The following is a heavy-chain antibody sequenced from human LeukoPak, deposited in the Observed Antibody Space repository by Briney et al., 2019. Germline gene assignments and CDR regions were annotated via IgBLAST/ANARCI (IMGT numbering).Heavy chain of an antibody. CDR2: IYYSGNT. D-gene: IGHD2-21*01. V-gene: IGHV4-59*01. Sequence: PSETLSLTCSVSGDSISPYSWSWIRQPPGKGLEWIGYIYYSGNTNYNPSLKSRVTISVDTSKKQFSLTLNSVTAADTAVYYCARTAYCGGGACSTYYFDLWGQGTLVAVAS. CDR1: GDSISPYS. J-gene: IGHJ4*02. CDR3: ARTAYCGGGACSTYYFDL.